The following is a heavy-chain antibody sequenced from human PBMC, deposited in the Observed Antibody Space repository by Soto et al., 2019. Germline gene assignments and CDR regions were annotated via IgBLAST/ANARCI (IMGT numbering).Heavy chain of an antibody. CDR3: AKSRGDRWTTDYFGY. D-gene: IGHD4-4*01. CDR1: GFTFSSNS. Sequence: EVQLFESGGGLVQPGGSLTLACAASGFTFSSNSMSWVRQAPSRGLEWVSGISGRGGSTYYANSVKGRFTISRDNSENMLYLQIYTLRAEYTAVYFCAKSRGDRWTTDYFGYWGQGTLITVPS. V-gene: IGHV3-23*01. CDR2: ISGRGGST. J-gene: IGHJ4*02.